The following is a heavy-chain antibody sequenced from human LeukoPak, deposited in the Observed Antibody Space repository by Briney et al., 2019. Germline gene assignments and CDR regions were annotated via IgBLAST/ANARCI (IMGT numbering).Heavy chain of an antibody. Sequence: SETLSLTCAVYGGSFSGYYWSWIRQPPGKGLEWIGEINHNGSTNYNPSLKSRVTISVDTSKNQFSLKLSSVTAADTAVYYCAREPAAAGQDGFDYWGQGTLVTVSS. CDR1: GGSFSGYY. CDR2: INHNGST. D-gene: IGHD6-13*01. J-gene: IGHJ4*02. CDR3: AREPAAAGQDGFDY. V-gene: IGHV4-34*01.